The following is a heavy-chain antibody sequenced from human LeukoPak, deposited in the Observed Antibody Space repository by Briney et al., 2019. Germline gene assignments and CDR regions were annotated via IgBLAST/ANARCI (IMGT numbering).Heavy chain of an antibody. CDR2: MYYSGST. Sequence: PSQTLSLTCTVSGGSISSGDYYWSWIRQPPGKGLEWIAYMYYSGSTYYNPSLKSRVTMSADTSKNQLSLKLSSVTAADTAVYYCARPYYYDSRIDPWGQRILVTVSS. CDR1: GGSISSGDYY. CDR3: ARPYYYDSRIDP. V-gene: IGHV4-30-4*01. D-gene: IGHD3-22*01. J-gene: IGHJ5*02.